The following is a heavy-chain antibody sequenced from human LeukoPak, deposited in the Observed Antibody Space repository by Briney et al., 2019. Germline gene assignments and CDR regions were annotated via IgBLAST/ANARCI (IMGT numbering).Heavy chain of an antibody. D-gene: IGHD3-10*01. CDR1: GYTFTSYG. Sequence: ASVKVSCKASGYTFTSYGISWVRQAPGQGLEWMGWISAYNGNTNYAQKLQGRVTMTTDTSTSTAYMELRSLRSDDTAVYYCATPLGHYGSGSYLWDVWGQGTTVTVSS. CDR2: ISAYNGNT. CDR3: ATPLGHYGSGSYLWDV. V-gene: IGHV1-18*01. J-gene: IGHJ6*02.